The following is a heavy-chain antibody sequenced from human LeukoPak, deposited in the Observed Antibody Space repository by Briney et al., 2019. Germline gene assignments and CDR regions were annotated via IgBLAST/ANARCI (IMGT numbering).Heavy chain of an antibody. Sequence: GGSLRLSCAASGFTFSSYEMNWVRQAPGKGLEWVSYISSSGSTIYYADSVKGRFTISRDNAKNSLYLQMNSLRAEDTAVYYCTRASWATVVTPFDYWGQEPWSPSPQ. V-gene: IGHV3-48*03. D-gene: IGHD4-23*01. CDR1: GFTFSSYE. J-gene: IGHJ4*01. CDR3: TRASWATVVTPFDY. CDR2: ISSSGSTI.